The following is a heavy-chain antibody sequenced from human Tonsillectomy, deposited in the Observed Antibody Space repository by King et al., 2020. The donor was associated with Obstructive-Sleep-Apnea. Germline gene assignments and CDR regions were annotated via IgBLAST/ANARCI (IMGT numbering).Heavy chain of an antibody. Sequence: QLQESGPGLVKPSETLSLTCTVSGGSISSYYWSWIRQPPGKGLEWIGYIYYSGSTNYNPSLKSRVTISVDTSKNQFSLKLSSVTAADTAVYYCARGTHYYGSGSYWQNWFDPWGQGTLVTVSS. CDR2: IYYSGST. D-gene: IGHD3-10*01. V-gene: IGHV4-59*01. CDR3: ARGTHYYGSGSYWQNWFDP. CDR1: GGSISSYY. J-gene: IGHJ5*02.